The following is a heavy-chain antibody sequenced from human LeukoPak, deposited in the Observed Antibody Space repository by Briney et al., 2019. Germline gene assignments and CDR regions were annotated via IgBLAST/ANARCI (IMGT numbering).Heavy chain of an antibody. D-gene: IGHD3-10*01. CDR1: GFTFSTSS. V-gene: IGHV3-21*01. CDR3: ARDYYGSGKTAFDP. CDR2: ITSSSSYI. Sequence: TGGSLRLSCAASGFTFSTSSMNWVRQAPGKGLEWVSSITSSSSYIYYADSVRGRFTISRDNAKNSLSLQMNSLRAEDTAVYYCARDYYGSGKTAFDPWGQGTLVTVSS. J-gene: IGHJ5*02.